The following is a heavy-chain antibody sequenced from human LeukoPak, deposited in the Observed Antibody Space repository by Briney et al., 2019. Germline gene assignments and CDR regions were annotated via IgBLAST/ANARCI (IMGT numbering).Heavy chain of an antibody. V-gene: IGHV3-53*01. CDR3: ARSPVEMATVSFDY. CDR1: GFTVSSNY. D-gene: IGHD5-24*01. Sequence: GGSLRLSCAASGFTVSSNYMSWVRQAPGKGLEWVSVIYSGGSTYYADSVKGRFTISRDNAKNSLYLQMNSLRAEDTAVYYCARSPVEMATVSFDYWGQGTLVTVSS. J-gene: IGHJ4*02. CDR2: IYSGGST.